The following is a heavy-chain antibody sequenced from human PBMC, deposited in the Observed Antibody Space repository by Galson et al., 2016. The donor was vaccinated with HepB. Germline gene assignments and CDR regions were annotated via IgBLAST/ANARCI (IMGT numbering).Heavy chain of an antibody. Sequence: SLRLSCAASGFTFSNYAMSWVRQAPGKGLEWVSAISGSGGSTYYADSVKGRFTISRDTSKNTLYLQMNNLRAEDTAIYYCEGYSDPFDIWGQGTMVTVSS. CDR1: GFTFSNYA. V-gene: IGHV3-23*01. CDR2: ISGSGGST. CDR3: EGYSDPFDI. D-gene: IGHD3-22*01. J-gene: IGHJ3*02.